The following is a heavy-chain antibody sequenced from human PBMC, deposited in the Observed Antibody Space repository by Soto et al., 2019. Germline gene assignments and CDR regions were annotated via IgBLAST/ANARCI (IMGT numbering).Heavy chain of an antibody. CDR2: IKHDGSEP. D-gene: IGHD3-22*01. Sequence: EVQLVESGGGVVQPGGSLTLSCAASGFTFSSYWMHWVREAPGKGLVWVSRIKHDGSEPNYVDSVKGRLTISRDNARNTLYLQMNSLRAEHTAGYFCVRVDAGHYDGHGYIGRHWGEGALVTVAS. V-gene: IGHV3-74*01. CDR3: VRVDAGHYDGHGYIGRH. CDR1: GFTFSSYW. J-gene: IGHJ4*02.